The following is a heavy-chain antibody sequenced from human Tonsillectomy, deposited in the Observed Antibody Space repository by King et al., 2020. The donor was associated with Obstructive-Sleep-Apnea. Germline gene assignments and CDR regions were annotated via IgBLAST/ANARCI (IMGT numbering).Heavy chain of an antibody. CDR3: ARQEDYDEHFDY. V-gene: IGHV4-4*07. D-gene: IGHD4-17*01. CDR2: ISSSGST. J-gene: IGHJ4*02. CDR1: GGSISTYF. Sequence: VQLQESGPGLVKPSETLSLTCTVSGGSISTYFWNWIRQPAGKGLEWIGRISSSGSTDYNPSLKSRVTMSVDTSKNQFSLKLNSVTAADTAVYYCARQEDYDEHFDYWGQGTLVTVSS.